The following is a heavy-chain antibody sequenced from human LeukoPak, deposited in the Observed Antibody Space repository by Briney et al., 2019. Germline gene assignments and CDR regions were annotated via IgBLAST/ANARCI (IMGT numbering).Heavy chain of an antibody. CDR2: ISYDGSSK. CDR1: GVTFSSDG. CDR3: AKVRSSTWSLDF. D-gene: IGHD6-13*01. V-gene: IGHV3-30*18. Sequence: GGSLRLSCAASGVTFSSDGMHWVRHAPRKGLEWVGVISYDGSSKYYADSVRGRFTISRDNSKNTLYLQMNSLRGEDTAVYYCAKVRSSTWSLDFWGQGTLVTVPS. J-gene: IGHJ4*02.